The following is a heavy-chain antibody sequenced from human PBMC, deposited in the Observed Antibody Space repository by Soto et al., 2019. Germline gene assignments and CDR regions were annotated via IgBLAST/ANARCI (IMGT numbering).Heavy chain of an antibody. J-gene: IGHJ6*03. CDR2: TYYRSRWYN. V-gene: IGHV6-1*01. CDR3: AGTTSLQWYYMDV. Sequence: PSQTLSLTCALSGDSDSRNSAAWNRKRKSPSRGLEWLGRTYYRSRWYNDYAVSVKSRITVNPDTSKNQFSLHLNSVTPEDTAVYYCAGTTSLQWYYMDVWDKGTTVTVSS. D-gene: IGHD1-7*01. CDR1: GDSDSRNSAA.